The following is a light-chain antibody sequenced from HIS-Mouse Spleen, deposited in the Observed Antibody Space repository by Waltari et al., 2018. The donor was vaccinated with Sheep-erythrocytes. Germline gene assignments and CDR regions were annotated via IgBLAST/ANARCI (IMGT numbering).Light chain of an antibody. V-gene: IGLV3-25*03. CDR1: ALPKPY. J-gene: IGLJ2*01. Sequence: SYELTQPPSVSVSPGQTARITCPGDALPKPYAYWYQQKPGQAPVLVIYKDSERPSGIPERFSGSSSGTTVTLTISGVQAEDEADYYCQSADSSVVFGGGTKLTVL. CDR2: KDS. CDR3: QSADSSVV.